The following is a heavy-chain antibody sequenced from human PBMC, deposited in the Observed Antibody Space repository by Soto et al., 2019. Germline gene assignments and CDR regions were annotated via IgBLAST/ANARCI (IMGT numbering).Heavy chain of an antibody. Sequence: GGSLRLSCATSGFTFSNFDMHWVRQVPGKGLEWVSAIGAARDPYYLGSVKGRFTISRDNSKNTLYLQMNSLRAEDTAVYYCARAGDYYDSSGYYMDVWGQGTTVTVSS. CDR3: ARAGDYYDSSGYYMDV. V-gene: IGHV3-13*05. CDR2: IGAARDP. J-gene: IGHJ6*02. CDR1: GFTFSNFD. D-gene: IGHD3-22*01.